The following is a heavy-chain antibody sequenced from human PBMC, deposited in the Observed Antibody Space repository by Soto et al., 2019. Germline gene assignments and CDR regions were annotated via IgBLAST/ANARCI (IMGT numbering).Heavy chain of an antibody. CDR3: ARGPAAGTGGYFDY. D-gene: IGHD6-13*01. J-gene: IGHJ4*02. CDR1: GGSFSGYY. V-gene: IGHV4-34*01. CDR2: INHSGST. Sequence: SETLSLTCAVYGGSFSGYYWSWIRQPPGKGLEWIGEINHSGSTNYNPSLKSRVTISVDTSKNQFSLKLSSVTAADTAVYYCARGPAAGTGGYFDYWGQGTLVTASS.